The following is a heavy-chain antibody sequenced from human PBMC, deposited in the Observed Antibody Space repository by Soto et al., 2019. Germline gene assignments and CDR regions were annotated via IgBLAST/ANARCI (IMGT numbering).Heavy chain of an antibody. J-gene: IGHJ5*02. CDR3: ARRAYCSGICPNWFAP. CDR2: IYPGDSDT. Sequence: EVQLVQSGAEVKEPGESLKISCKGSGYSFTSYWIGWVRQMPGQGLEWMGIIYPGDSDTRYSPSFQGQVTISADKSISTAXPQLSXXKASDTPMYYCARRAYCSGICPNWFAPWGQGTLVTVSS. CDR1: GYSFTSYW. D-gene: IGHD2-15*01. V-gene: IGHV5-51*03.